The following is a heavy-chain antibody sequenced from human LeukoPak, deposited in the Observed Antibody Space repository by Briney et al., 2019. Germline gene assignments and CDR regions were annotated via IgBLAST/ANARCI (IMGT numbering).Heavy chain of an antibody. V-gene: IGHV3-23*01. CDR1: GFTFSSYA. CDR3: ARVLSPKYYDFWSGYYYYYYGMDV. Sequence: PGGSLRLSCAASGFTFSSYAMSWVRQAPGKGLEWVSSISGSGNRTYYADSVKGRFTISRDNSKNTLFLQMNSLRAEDTAVYYCARVLSPKYYDFWSGYYYYYYGMDVWGQGTTVTVSS. J-gene: IGHJ6*02. D-gene: IGHD3-3*01. CDR2: ISGSGNRT.